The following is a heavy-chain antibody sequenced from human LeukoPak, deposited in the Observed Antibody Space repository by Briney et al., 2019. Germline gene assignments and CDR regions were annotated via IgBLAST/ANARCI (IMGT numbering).Heavy chain of an antibody. CDR1: GFTFSNNV. CDR2: ISNSGGST. V-gene: IGHV3-23*01. CDR3: AKIKNYYDRSGYHFDY. D-gene: IGHD3-22*01. J-gene: IGHJ4*02. Sequence: GGSLRLSCTASGFTFSNNVMSWVRQAPGKGLERVSIISNSGGSTYYADSVKGRFTISRDGSKKTLYLQMNSLRAEDTVVYFCAKIKNYYDRSGYHFDYWGQGTLVTVSS.